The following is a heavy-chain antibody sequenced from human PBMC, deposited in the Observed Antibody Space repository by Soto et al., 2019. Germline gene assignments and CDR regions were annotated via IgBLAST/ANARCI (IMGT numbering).Heavy chain of an antibody. CDR3: ARDRRDILLDSRFDP. J-gene: IGHJ5*02. CDR2: IIPIFGTA. V-gene: IGHV1-69*12. Sequence: QVQLVQSGAEVKKPGSSVKVSCKASGGTFSSYAISWVRQAPGQGLEWMGGIIPIFGTANYAQKFQGRVTMXXDXSXDTAYRELISLRSEDTAVYYCARDRRDILLDSRFDPWGQGSVVTVSS. CDR1: GGTFSSYA. D-gene: IGHD2-15*01.